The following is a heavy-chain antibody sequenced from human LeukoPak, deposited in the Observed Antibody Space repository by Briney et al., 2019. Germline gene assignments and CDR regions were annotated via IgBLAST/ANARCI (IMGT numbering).Heavy chain of an antibody. CDR3: LTRLRSTIGADY. V-gene: IGHV3-15*01. D-gene: IGHD5/OR15-5a*01. J-gene: IGHJ4*01. CDR1: GFSFTNAW. CDR2: IKSKTDGGAI. Sequence: GGSLRLSCAASGFSFTNAWMNWVRQAPGKGLEWVGRIKSKTDGGAIHYAAPVRGRFSISRDDSINTVYLQMDSLKADDTAVYYCLTRLRSTIGADYWGQGTLVTVSS.